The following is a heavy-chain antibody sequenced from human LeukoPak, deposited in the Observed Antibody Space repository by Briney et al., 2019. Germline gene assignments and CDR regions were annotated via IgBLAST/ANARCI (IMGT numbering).Heavy chain of an antibody. Sequence: GASVKVSCKASGYTFTSYYMHWVRQAPGQGLEWMGIINPSGGSTSYAQKFQGRVTMTRDTSTSTAYMELRSLRSDDTAVYYCARVVITMVRGVIPKSGAFDIWGQGTMVTVSS. CDR2: INPSGGST. CDR3: ARVVITMVRGVIPKSGAFDI. J-gene: IGHJ3*02. D-gene: IGHD3-10*01. V-gene: IGHV1-46*01. CDR1: GYTFTSYY.